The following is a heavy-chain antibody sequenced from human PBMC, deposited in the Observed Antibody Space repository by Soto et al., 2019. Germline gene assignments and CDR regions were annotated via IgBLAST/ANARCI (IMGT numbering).Heavy chain of an antibody. CDR2: ISDDGTNK. Sequence: PWGALRVSWICSGFTFSSYAIQWVRQAPGKGLDWVAAISDDGTNKHTADSVKGRFTISRDNSRNTVYLQVNSLRVEDTAVYYCVRRLTNTVTAMGYWGQGTTVTVSS. V-gene: IGHV3-30-3*01. CDR3: VRRLTNTVTAMGY. D-gene: IGHD2-21*02. CDR1: GFTFSSYA. J-gene: IGHJ4*02.